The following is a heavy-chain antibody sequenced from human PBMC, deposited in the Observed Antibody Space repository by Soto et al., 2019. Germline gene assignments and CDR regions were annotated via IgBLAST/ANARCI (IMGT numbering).Heavy chain of an antibody. D-gene: IGHD2-2*01. CDR3: ARRYCSSTSCPSNYYAMDV. V-gene: IGHV4-34*01. CDR2: ISPSGTT. J-gene: IGHJ6*02. Sequence: SETLSLTCSLYSGSLSGYYWSWIRQPPGKGLEWIGEISPSGTTNYSPSLKSRVSISVDTSKNQFSLNLTSLTAADTAMYYCARRYCSSTSCPSNYYAMDVWGQGTTVTVSS. CDR1: SGSLSGYY.